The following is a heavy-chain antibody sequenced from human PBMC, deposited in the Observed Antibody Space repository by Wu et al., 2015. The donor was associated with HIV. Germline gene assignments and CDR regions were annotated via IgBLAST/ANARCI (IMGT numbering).Heavy chain of an antibody. Sequence: QVQLVQSGAGVKKPGASVRVSCKTSGYTFTDSYIQWVRQAPGQGLEWMGWINPNSGGTNYAQKFQGRVTMTRDTSISTAYMELSRLRSDDTAVYYCARAKRFGELSFDPWGQGTLVTVSS. D-gene: IGHD3-10*01. J-gene: IGHJ5*02. CDR1: GYTFTDSY. CDR2: INPNSGGT. V-gene: IGHV1-2*02. CDR3: ARAKRFGELSFDP.